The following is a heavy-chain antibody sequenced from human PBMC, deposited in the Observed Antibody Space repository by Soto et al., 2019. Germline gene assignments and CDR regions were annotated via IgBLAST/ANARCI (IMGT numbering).Heavy chain of an antibody. Sequence: QVQLQESGPGLVKPSETLSLTCNVSGDSISSYYWSWIRQPPGKGLEWIGYTHYTGSSYYNPSLKSRVTMSVDTSKRQISLKLTSVTAADTAVYYCARNQAGTVFGIPIHYYYMDVWGKGTTVTVSS. J-gene: IGHJ6*03. CDR1: GDSISSYY. V-gene: IGHV4-59*01. CDR2: THYTGSS. D-gene: IGHD3-3*01. CDR3: ARNQAGTVFGIPIHYYYMDV.